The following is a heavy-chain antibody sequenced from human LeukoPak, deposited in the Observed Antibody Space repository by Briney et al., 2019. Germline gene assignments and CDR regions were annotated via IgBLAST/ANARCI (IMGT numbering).Heavy chain of an antibody. Sequence: GGSLRLSCAASGFTLSSYAMSWVRQAPGKGLEWVSAIRGSGGNTYYADSVKGRFTISRDDSKNTLYLEMNSLRAEDTAVYYCAKFPTVITFGGIIAPLIDYWGQGTLVTVPS. V-gene: IGHV3-23*01. CDR2: IRGSGGNT. D-gene: IGHD3-16*01. CDR1: GFTLSSYA. J-gene: IGHJ4*02. CDR3: AKFPTVITFGGIIAPLIDY.